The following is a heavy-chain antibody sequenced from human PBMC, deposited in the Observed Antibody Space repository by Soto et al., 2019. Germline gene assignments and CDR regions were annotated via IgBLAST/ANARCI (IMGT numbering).Heavy chain of an antibody. CDR2: IYHSGST. D-gene: IGHD1-26*01. Sequence: QVQLQESGPGLVKPSGTLSLTCAVSGGSISSNYWWSWVRQPPGKGLEWIGEIYHSGSTNYNPSLKKRVTISVDKANDQFSLKVNTVAARDTAVYYCARVSGSYYYGMDVWGQGTTVTVSS. CDR1: GGSISSNYW. V-gene: IGHV4-4*02. CDR3: ARVSGSYYYGMDV. J-gene: IGHJ6*02.